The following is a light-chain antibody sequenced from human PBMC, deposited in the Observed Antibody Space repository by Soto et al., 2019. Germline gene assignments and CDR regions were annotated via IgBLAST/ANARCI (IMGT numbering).Light chain of an antibody. V-gene: IGLV2-14*01. Sequence: QSALTQPASVSGSPGQSITISCTGTSSDVGAYNSVSWYQQHPGKAPKLMIYDVSNRPSGGSNRFSGSTSANTASLTISGLQAEDESDYYCSSYRGSSTIFGGGTKVTVL. J-gene: IGLJ2*01. CDR1: SSDVGAYNS. CDR2: DVS. CDR3: SSYRGSSTI.